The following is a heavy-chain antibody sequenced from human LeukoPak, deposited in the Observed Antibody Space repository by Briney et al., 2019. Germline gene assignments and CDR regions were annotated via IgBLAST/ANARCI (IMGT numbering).Heavy chain of an antibody. V-gene: IGHV3-21*04. CDR3: ARAPPLGVEGATNYYYYGMDV. J-gene: IGHJ6*02. Sequence: GGSLRLSCVGSGFNFRTFSMKWVRQVPGKGREWVSSISGTSSYIYYGDSVRGRFTVFRDNAKNSVYLQMNSLRDEDTAVYYCARAPPLGVEGATNYYYYGMDVWGQGTTVTVSS. CDR2: ISGTSSYI. CDR1: GFNFRTFS. D-gene: IGHD1-26*01.